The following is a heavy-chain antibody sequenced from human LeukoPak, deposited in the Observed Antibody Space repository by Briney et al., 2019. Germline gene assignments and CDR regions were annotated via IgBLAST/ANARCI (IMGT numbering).Heavy chain of an antibody. CDR3: ARRLTQYDCFDP. Sequence: SETLSLTCTVSGGSISSSSYYWGWIRQPPGKGLEWIGSIYYSGSTYYNPSLKSRVTISVDTSKNQFSLHLNSVTPEDTAVYYCARRLTQYDCFDPWGQGILVTVSS. CDR1: GGSISSSSYY. V-gene: IGHV4-39*01. CDR2: IYYSGST. D-gene: IGHD2-2*01. J-gene: IGHJ5*02.